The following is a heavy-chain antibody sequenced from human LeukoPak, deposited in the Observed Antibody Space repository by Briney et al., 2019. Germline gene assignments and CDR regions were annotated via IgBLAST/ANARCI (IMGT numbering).Heavy chain of an antibody. CDR1: GFIVSNTY. V-gene: IGHV3-53*01. J-gene: IGHJ4*02. CDR3: VSLARDY. CDR2: IHNDGST. Sequence: PGGSLRLSCAASGFIVSNTYMTWVRQASGKGLEWVSVIHNDGSTYYADSVKGRFTISRDNSKNMLFLRMNSLRVEDTAVYFCVSLARDYWGQGTLVSVSS. D-gene: IGHD3-3*02.